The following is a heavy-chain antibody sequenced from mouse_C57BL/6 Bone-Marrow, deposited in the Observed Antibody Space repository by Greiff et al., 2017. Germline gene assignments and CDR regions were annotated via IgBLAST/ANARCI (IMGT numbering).Heavy chain of an antibody. V-gene: IGHV14-4*01. Sequence: EVQLQQSGAELVRPGASVKLSCTASGFNIKDDYIHWVRQRPEQGLEWIGWIDPEIGDTEYASKFQGKATITSDTSSNTAYLQLSSLTSEDTAVYYCSSFDGNYFDFWGQGTPLTVAS. CDR2: IDPEIGDT. CDR3: SSFDGNYFDF. CDR1: GFNIKDDY. D-gene: IGHD2-3*01. J-gene: IGHJ2*01.